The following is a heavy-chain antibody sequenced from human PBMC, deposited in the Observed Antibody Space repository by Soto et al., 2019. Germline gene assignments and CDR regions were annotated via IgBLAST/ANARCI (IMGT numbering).Heavy chain of an antibody. Sequence: SLRLSCAASGLTFSSFGMHWVRQAPGKGLEWVAVISYDGNNKYYSDSVKGRFTISRDNSKNTLYLQLNGLKPEDTAVYYCAKDRYSSGANYFDYWGQGTLVTVSS. D-gene: IGHD6-19*01. J-gene: IGHJ4*02. V-gene: IGHV3-30*18. CDR1: GLTFSSFG. CDR3: AKDRYSSGANYFDY. CDR2: ISYDGNNK.